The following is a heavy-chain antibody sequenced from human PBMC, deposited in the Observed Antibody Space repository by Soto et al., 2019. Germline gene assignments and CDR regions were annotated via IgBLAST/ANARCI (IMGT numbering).Heavy chain of an antibody. J-gene: IGHJ4*02. CDR1: GFTFSSYA. CDR2: VSIGGST. V-gene: IGHV3-23*01. D-gene: IGHD2-15*01. CDR3: AKRRGAGGHFDY. Sequence: DVQLLESGGGLVQPEGSLRLSCAASGFTFSSYAMGWVRQGPGKGLEWVAVVSIGGSTHYADSVRGRFTISRDNSKNTLPLQMNTLTAEDTAVYFCAKRRGAGGHFDYWGQGALVTVSS.